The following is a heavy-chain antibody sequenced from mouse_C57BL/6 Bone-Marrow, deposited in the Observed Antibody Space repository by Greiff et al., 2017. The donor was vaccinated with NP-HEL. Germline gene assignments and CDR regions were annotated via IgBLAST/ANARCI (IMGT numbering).Heavy chain of an antibody. Sequence: EVQGVESGGGLVKPGGSLKLSCAASGFTFSSYAMSWVRQTPEKRLEWVATISDGGSYTYYPDNVKGRFTISRDNAKNNLYLQMSHLKSEDTAMYYCARLGWAWFAYWGQGTLVTVSA. D-gene: IGHD4-1*01. J-gene: IGHJ3*01. V-gene: IGHV5-4*01. CDR2: ISDGGSYT. CDR1: GFTFSSYA. CDR3: ARLGWAWFAY.